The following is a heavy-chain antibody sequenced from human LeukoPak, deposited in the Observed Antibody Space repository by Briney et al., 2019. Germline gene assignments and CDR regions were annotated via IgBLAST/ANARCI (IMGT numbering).Heavy chain of an antibody. CDR2: IYYSGST. D-gene: IGHD5-12*01. J-gene: IGHJ4*02. CDR3: ARHFSGYDPTHIYYFDY. V-gene: IGHV4-39*01. CDR1: GGSISSSSYY. Sequence: PSETLSLTCTVSGGSISSSSYYWGWIRQPPGKGLEWIGSIYYSGSTSYNPSLKSRVTMSVDTSKSQFSLRLNSVTAADTAVYYCARHFSGYDPTHIYYFDYWGQGTLVTVSS.